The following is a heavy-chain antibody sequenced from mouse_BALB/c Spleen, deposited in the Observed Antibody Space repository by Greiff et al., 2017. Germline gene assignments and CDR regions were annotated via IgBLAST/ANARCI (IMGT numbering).Heavy chain of an antibody. CDR2: ISNLAYSI. J-gene: IGHJ3*01. V-gene: IGHV5-15*02. Sequence: EVQGVESGGGLVQPGGSRKLSCAASGFTFSDYGMAWVRQAPGKGPEWVAFISNLAYSIYYADTVTGRFTISRENAKNTLYLEMSSLRSEDTAMYYCARDYYGRGGFAYWGQGTLVTVSA. CDR3: ARDYYGRGGFAY. CDR1: GFTFSDYG. D-gene: IGHD1-1*01.